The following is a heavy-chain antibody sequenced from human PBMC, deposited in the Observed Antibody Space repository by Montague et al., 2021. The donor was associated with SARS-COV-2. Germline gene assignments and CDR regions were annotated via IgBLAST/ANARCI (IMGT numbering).Heavy chain of an antibody. CDR1: GGSISSSSYY. D-gene: IGHD1-20*01. CDR3: ARDQGYNWNYYYYYGMDA. J-gene: IGHJ6*02. Sequence: SETLSLTCTVSGGSISSSSYYWGWIRQPPGKGLEWIGSIYYSGSTYYNPSLKSRVTISVDTSKNQFSLKLSSVTAADTAVYYCARDQGYNWNYYYYYGMDAWGQGTPVTVSS. CDR2: IYYSGST. V-gene: IGHV4-39*07.